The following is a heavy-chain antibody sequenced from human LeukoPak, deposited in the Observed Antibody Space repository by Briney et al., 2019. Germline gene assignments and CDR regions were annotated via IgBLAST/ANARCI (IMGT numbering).Heavy chain of an antibody. V-gene: IGHV4-39*07. CDR2: IYYSGST. D-gene: IGHD3-3*01. Sequence: PSETLSLTCTVSGGSISSSSYYWGWIRQPPGKGLEWIGSIYYSGSTYYNPSLKSRVTISVDRSKNQFSLKLSSVTAADTAVYYCARVMGDFWSGYYIDYWGQGTLVTVSS. CDR1: GGSISSSSYY. J-gene: IGHJ4*02. CDR3: ARVMGDFWSGYYIDY.